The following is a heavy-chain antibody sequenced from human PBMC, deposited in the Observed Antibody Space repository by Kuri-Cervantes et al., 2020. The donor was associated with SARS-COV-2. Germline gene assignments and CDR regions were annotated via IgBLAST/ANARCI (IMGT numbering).Heavy chain of an antibody. J-gene: IGHJ5*02. V-gene: IGHV4-34*01. D-gene: IGHD3-3*02. CDR3: ARGVVTIYGFLVPLPAAGWLDP. CDR2: INHTGSA. CDR1: GGTFSDYY. Sequence: SETLSLNCAVYGGTFSDYYWTWIRQPPGKGLEWIGEINHTGSANYNPSLKSRVTISVDTSKNQFSLKLASVTAADTAVYFCARGVVTIYGFLVPLPAAGWLDPWDQGTLVTVSS.